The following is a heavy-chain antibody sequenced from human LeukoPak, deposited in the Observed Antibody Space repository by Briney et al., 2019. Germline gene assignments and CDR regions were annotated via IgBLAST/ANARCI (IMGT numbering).Heavy chain of an antibody. Sequence: GGSLRLSCAASGLVFGKYAMAWVRQAPGKGLECVSIISDDSSFTYYLDSVKGRFTISRDNSKNTLYLQMNSLRAEDTAVYYCAKTQLYYHYGMDVWGQGTTVIVSS. CDR2: ISDDSSFT. D-gene: IGHD5-18*01. J-gene: IGHJ6*02. CDR1: GLVFGKYA. V-gene: IGHV3-23*01. CDR3: AKTQLYYHYGMDV.